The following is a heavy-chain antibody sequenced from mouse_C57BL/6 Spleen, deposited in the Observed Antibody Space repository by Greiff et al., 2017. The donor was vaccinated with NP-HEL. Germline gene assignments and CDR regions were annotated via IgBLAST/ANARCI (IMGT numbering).Heavy chain of an antibody. CDR2: IDPETGGT. CDR1: GYTFTDYE. J-gene: IGHJ2*01. CDR3: TLYDGFYYFDY. Sequence: QVQLQQSGAELVRPGASVTLSCKASGYTFTDYEMHWVKQTPVHGLEWIGAIDPETGGTAYNQKFKGKAILTADKSSSTAYMELRSLTSEDSAVYYCTLYDGFYYFDYWGQGTTLTVSS. V-gene: IGHV1-15*01. D-gene: IGHD2-3*01.